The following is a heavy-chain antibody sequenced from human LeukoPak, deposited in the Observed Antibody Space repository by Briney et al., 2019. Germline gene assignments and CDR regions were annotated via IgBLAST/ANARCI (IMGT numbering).Heavy chain of an antibody. CDR3: ARMGSPMIVFRFDC. V-gene: IGHV1-18*01. CDR1: VGTFSSYG. CDR2: ISGYNGNT. J-gene: IGHJ4*02. Sequence: ASVNVSCKASVGTFSSYGISWVRQAPGQGLEWMGWISGYNGNTDYAQKFQGRLTLTTDTSTTTAYMELRSLRSDDTAVYYCARMGSPMIVFRFDCWGQGTLVTVSS. D-gene: IGHD3-22*01.